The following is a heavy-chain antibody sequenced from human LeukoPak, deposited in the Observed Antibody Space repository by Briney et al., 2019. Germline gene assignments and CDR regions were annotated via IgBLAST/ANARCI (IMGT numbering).Heavy chain of an antibody. J-gene: IGHJ5*02. Sequence: KFQGRVTITRDTSASTAYMELSSLRPEDTAVYYCARGIASPRNWFDPWGQGTLVTVSS. D-gene: IGHD6-13*01. V-gene: IGHV1-3*01. CDR3: ARGIASPRNWFDP.